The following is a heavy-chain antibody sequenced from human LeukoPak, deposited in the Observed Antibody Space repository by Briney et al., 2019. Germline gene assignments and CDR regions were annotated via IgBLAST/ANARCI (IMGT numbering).Heavy chain of an antibody. CDR1: GFPFSSYG. CDR3: ARVGETSYYDSSGYYRY. D-gene: IGHD3-22*01. CDR2: ISYDGSNK. J-gene: IGHJ4*02. Sequence: GGSLPLSCAASGFPFSSYGMHWVRQAPGKGLEWVAVISYDGSNKYYADSVKGRFTISRDNSKNTLYLQMNSLRAEDTAVYYCARVGETSYYDSSGYYRYWGQGTLVTVSS. V-gene: IGHV3-30*03.